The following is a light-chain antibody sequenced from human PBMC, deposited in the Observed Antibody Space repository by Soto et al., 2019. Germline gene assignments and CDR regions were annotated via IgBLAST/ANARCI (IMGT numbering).Light chain of an antibody. CDR3: QSYDSSLCGYV. CDR1: SSNIGAGSD. V-gene: IGLV1-40*01. Sequence: QSVLTQPPSVSGAPGQTVTISCTGISSNIGAGSDVHWYQQLPGTAPKLLMYNNNNRPSGIPDRFSGSKSGTSASLAITGLQAEDEADYFCQSYDSSLCGYVFGTGTKVTVL. J-gene: IGLJ1*01. CDR2: NNN.